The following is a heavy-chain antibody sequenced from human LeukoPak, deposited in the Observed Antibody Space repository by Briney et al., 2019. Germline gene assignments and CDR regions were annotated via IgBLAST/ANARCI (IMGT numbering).Heavy chain of an antibody. CDR3: ARVPYCSGGSCNYYYYYGMDV. V-gene: IGHV4-34*01. CDR1: GGSLSGYY. CDR2: INHSGST. D-gene: IGHD2-15*01. Sequence: PSETLSLTCAVYGGSLSGYYWSWIRQPPGKGLEWIGEINHSGSTNYNPSLKSRVTISVDTSKNQFSLNLGSVTAADTAVYYCARVPYCSGGSCNYYYYYGMDVWGQGTTVTVSS. J-gene: IGHJ6*02.